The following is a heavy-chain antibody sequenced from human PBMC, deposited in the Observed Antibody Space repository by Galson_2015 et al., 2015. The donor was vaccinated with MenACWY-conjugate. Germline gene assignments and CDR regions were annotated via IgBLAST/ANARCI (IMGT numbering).Heavy chain of an antibody. J-gene: IGHJ4*02. CDR3: AKSLTILDY. V-gene: IGHV3-48*02. CDR1: GFTFSSNT. CDR2: ISSAGSSI. D-gene: IGHD2-21*01. Sequence: SLRLSCAASGFTFSSNTMNWVRQAPGKGLEWVSSISSAGSSIYYADSVKGRFTISRANAENSLYLQMNSLRDEDTAVYYCAKSLTILDYWGQGTLVTVSS.